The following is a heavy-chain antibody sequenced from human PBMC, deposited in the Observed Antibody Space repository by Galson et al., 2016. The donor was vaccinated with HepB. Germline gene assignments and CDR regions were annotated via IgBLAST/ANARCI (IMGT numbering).Heavy chain of an antibody. Sequence: SVKVSCKASGVTPSTSAITWVRQAPGQGLEWMGGIKPILGTPNYAQKFLGRITITADASSGTNYMELSSLTSEETAIYYCARDVVTLGRGPGPSTLDHSSQGTLVTVSS. CDR1: GVTPSTSA. J-gene: IGHJ4*03. V-gene: IGHV1-69*13. CDR3: ARDVVTLGRGPGPSTLDH. CDR2: IKPILGTP. D-gene: IGHD3-10*01.